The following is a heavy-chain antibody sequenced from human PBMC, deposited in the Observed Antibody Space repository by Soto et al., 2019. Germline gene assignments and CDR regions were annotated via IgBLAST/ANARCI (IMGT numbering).Heavy chain of an antibody. Sequence: ASVKVSCKGSGYTFTSYDINWVRQATGQGLEWMGWMNPNSGNTGYAQKFQGRVTMTRNTSISTAYMELSSLRSEDTAVYYCARSVSGSYSPQDYWGQGTLVTVSS. J-gene: IGHJ4*02. CDR2: MNPNSGNT. CDR3: ARSVSGSYSPQDY. CDR1: GYTFTSYD. D-gene: IGHD3-10*01. V-gene: IGHV1-8*01.